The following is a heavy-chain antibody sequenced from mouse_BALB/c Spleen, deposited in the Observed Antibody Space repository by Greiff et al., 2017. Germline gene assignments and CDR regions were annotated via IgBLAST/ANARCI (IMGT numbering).Heavy chain of an antibody. Sequence: EVQLQESGAELVKPGASVKLSCTASGFNIKDTYMHWVKQRPEQGLEWIGRIDPANGNTKYDPKFQGKATITADTSSNTAYLQLSSLTSEDTAVYYCASSYDYDEAWFAYWGQGTLVTVSA. CDR3: ASSYDYDEAWFAY. CDR1: GFNIKDTY. J-gene: IGHJ3*01. CDR2: IDPANGNT. V-gene: IGHV14-3*02. D-gene: IGHD2-4*01.